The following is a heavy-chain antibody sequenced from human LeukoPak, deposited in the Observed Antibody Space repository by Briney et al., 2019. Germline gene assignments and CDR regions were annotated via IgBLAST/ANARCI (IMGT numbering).Heavy chain of an antibody. CDR2: IYYSGST. Sequence: PSETLSLTCTVSGGSISSYYWSWIRQPPGKGLEWIGYIYYSGSTNYNPSPKSRVTISVDTSKNQFSLKLSSVTAADTAVYYCARRSYGSGSDAFDIWGQGTMVTVSS. CDR1: GGSISSYY. J-gene: IGHJ3*02. CDR3: ARRSYGSGSDAFDI. V-gene: IGHV4-59*08. D-gene: IGHD3-10*01.